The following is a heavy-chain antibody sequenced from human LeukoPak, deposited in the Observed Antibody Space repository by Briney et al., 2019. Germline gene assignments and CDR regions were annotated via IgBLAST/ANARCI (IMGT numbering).Heavy chain of an antibody. V-gene: IGHV4-39*07. CDR3: ARVIAHYDSSGYNDAFDI. CDR2: IYYSGST. D-gene: IGHD3-22*01. CDR1: GGSISSSSYY. J-gene: IGHJ3*02. Sequence: SETLSLTCTVSGGSISSSSYYWGWIRQPPGKGLEWIGSIYYSGSTYYNPSLKSRVTISVDTSKNQFSLKLSSVTAADTAVYYCARVIAHYDSSGYNDAFDIWGQGTMVTVSS.